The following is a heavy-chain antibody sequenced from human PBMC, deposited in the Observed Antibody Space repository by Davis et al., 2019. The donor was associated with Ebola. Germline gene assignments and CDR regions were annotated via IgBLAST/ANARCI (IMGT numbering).Heavy chain of an antibody. Sequence: SVKVSCKASGGTFGSQTITWVRQAPGQGLEWMGGIVPIYVTPSYSQKFQGRFTITADEPTSTAYMELNTLTFQDTAVYYCASPTLMMASKYGHYYGLDVWGQGTTVTVSS. V-gene: IGHV1-69*13. CDR2: IVPIYVTP. J-gene: IGHJ6*02. CDR3: ASPTLMMASKYGHYYGLDV. CDR1: GGTFGSQT. D-gene: IGHD5-24*01.